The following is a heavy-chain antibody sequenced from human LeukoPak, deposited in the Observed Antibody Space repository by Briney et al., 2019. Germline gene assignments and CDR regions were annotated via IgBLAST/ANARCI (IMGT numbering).Heavy chain of an antibody. V-gene: IGHV3-21*01. D-gene: IGHD6-19*01. J-gene: IGHJ4*02. Sequence: GGSLRLSCAASGLTVSSNCMSWVRQAPGKGLEWVSSISSSSSYIYYADSVKGRFTISRDNSQNTIYLQMNSLRAEDTAVYYCARDHQWLDAFDYWGQGTLVTVSS. CDR1: GLTVSSNC. CDR2: ISSSSSYI. CDR3: ARDHQWLDAFDY.